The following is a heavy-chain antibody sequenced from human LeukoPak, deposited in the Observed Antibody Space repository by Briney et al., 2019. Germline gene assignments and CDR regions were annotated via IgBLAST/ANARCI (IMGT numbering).Heavy chain of an antibody. D-gene: IGHD6-25*01. CDR2: ITESSGNT. CDR1: GFTFSSYA. J-gene: IGHJ6*02. Sequence: GASLRLSCAASGFTFSSYAMNWVRQAPGKGLEWVSGITESSGNTYYADSVKGRFTTSRDNSKNTLYLQMNSLRAEDTAVYYCAKGLIHGRLRFGVDVWGQGTTVTVSS. CDR3: AKGLIHGRLRFGVDV. V-gene: IGHV3-23*01.